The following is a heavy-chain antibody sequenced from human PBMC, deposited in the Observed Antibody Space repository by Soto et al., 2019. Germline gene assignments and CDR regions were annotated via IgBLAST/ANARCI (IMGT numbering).Heavy chain of an antibody. CDR1: GFTFSSYA. CDR3: AKRGNIVVVPAAPRGGSSDY. Sequence: HPGGSLRLSCAASGFTFSSYAMSWVRQAPGKGLEWVSAISGSGGSTYYADSVKGRFTISRDNSKNTLYLQMNSLRAEDTAVYYCAKRGNIVVVPAAPRGGSSDYWGQGTLVTV. CDR2: ISGSGGST. J-gene: IGHJ4*02. V-gene: IGHV3-23*01. D-gene: IGHD2-2*01.